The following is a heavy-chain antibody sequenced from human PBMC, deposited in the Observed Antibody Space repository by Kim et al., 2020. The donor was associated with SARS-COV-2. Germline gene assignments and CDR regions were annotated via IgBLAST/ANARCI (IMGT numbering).Heavy chain of an antibody. CDR1: GYTFTSYA. CDR2: INAGNGNT. D-gene: IGHD6-19*01. J-gene: IGHJ3*02. V-gene: IGHV1-3*01. CDR3: ARAIAVAGHRGAFDI. Sequence: ASVKVSCKASGYTFTSYAMHWVRQAPGQRLEWMGWINAGNGNTKYSQKFQGRVTITRDTSASTAYMELSSLRSEDTAVYYCARAIAVAGHRGAFDIWGQGTMVTVSS.